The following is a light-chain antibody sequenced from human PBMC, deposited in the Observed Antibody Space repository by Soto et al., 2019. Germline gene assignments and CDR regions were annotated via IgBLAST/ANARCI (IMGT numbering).Light chain of an antibody. CDR2: GAS. CDR3: KQYNHWPPWLT. J-gene: IGKJ4*01. CDR1: QSVNTN. Sequence: EIEMTQSPATLSVSPGERATLSCRASQSVNTNLAWYQQKPGQAPRLLIYGASTRAPGIPARFSGSGSGTEFTLTVSSLQSEDFAIYYCKQYNHWPPWLTFGGGTKVEVK. V-gene: IGKV3-15*01.